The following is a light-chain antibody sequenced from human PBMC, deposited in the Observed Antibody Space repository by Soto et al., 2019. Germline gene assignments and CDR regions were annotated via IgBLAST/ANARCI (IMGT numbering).Light chain of an antibody. CDR3: QHYDHLPIT. Sequence: DIPLTQSHSTLSASLGDGVNIXCQASQDITNYLNWYQQKPGRAPRLLLYDASSLETGVPSRFSGSGSGTDFTLTISSLQPEDVATYYCQHYDHLPITFGQGTRLEIK. CDR1: QDITNY. V-gene: IGKV1-33*01. CDR2: DAS. J-gene: IGKJ5*01.